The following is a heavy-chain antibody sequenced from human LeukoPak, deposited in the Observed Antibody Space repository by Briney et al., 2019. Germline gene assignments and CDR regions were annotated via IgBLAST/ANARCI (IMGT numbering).Heavy chain of an antibody. V-gene: IGHV3-66*01. Sequence: PGGSLRLSCTAYGFTVRSKYMIWLRQAPGKGLEWISVLFSGGDTYYADSGKGRFTISRDDSKNTLYLQMNNLRAEDTAVYYCARALVDGYHDFWGQGTLVTVSS. CDR1: GFTVRSKY. CDR2: LFSGGDT. J-gene: IGHJ4*02. CDR3: ARALVDGYHDF. D-gene: IGHD5-24*01.